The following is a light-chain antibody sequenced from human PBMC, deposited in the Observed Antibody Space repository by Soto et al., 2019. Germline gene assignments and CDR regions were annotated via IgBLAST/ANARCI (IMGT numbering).Light chain of an antibody. CDR2: KSS. V-gene: IGKV1-5*03. CDR3: EQYNSYSWT. CDR1: QIISSW. J-gene: IGKJ1*01. Sequence: DIQLTQSPSTLSASVGDRVTITCRASQIISSWLAWYQQKPGSAPKLLIYKSSSLESGVPSRFSGSGSGTEFTLTICSLQPDDFATYYCEQYNSYSWTLGQGTKVDIK.